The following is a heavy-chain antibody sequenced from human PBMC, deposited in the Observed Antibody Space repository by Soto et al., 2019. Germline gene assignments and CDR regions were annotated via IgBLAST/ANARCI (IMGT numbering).Heavy chain of an antibody. Sequence: ASETLSLTRAVYGGSFSGYYWSWIRQPPGKGLEWIGEINHSGSTNYNPSLKSRVTISVDTSKNQFSLKLSSVTAADTAVYYCARAVNTYPYYFDFWSQGTLVTVSS. CDR3: ARAVNTYPYYFDF. CDR1: GGSFSGYY. CDR2: INHSGST. V-gene: IGHV4-34*01. J-gene: IGHJ4*02.